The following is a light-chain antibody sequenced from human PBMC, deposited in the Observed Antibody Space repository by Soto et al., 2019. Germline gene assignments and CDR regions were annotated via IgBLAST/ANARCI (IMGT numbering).Light chain of an antibody. V-gene: IGKV1-5*03. CDR1: QSISSW. CDR2: KAS. J-gene: IGKJ4*01. Sequence: EIQLTQSPSPLSASVEERVTITGGASQSISSWLAWYQQKPGKAPKLLIYKASSLESGVPSRFSGSGSGTEFTLTISSLQPDDFAIYYCQQYKSFSLTFGGGTKVEIK. CDR3: QQYKSFSLT.